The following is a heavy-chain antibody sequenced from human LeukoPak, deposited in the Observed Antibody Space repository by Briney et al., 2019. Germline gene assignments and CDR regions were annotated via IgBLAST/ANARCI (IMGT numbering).Heavy chain of an antibody. CDR3: AHSQEYYDSSGYYHDAFDI. Sequence: SGPTLVKPTQTLTLTCTFSGFSLSTSGVGVGWIRQPPGKALEWLALIYWADDKRYSPSLKSRLTITNDTSKNQVVLTMTNMDPVDTATYYCAHSQEYYDSSGYYHDAFDIWGQGKMVTVSS. CDR2: IYWADDK. CDR1: GFSLSTSGVG. D-gene: IGHD3-22*01. J-gene: IGHJ3*02. V-gene: IGHV2-5*02.